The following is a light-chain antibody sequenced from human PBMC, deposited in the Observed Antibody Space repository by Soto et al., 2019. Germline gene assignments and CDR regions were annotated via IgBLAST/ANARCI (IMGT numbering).Light chain of an antibody. CDR2: GNN. J-gene: IGLJ3*02. Sequence: QSVLTQPPSASGTPGQRLTISCSGSPSDIGRNAVIWYQQLPGAAPKLLVFGNNQRPSGVPDRFFGSKSGTSASLAISNLQSEDEADYHCATWDDTLSRPVFGGGTKLTVL. V-gene: IGLV1-44*01. CDR3: ATWDDTLSRPV. CDR1: PSDIGRNA.